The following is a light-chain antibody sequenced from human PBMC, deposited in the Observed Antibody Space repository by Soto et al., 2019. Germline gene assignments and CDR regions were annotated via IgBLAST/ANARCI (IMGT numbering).Light chain of an antibody. CDR2: EAS. CDR1: QSISSL. J-gene: IGKJ1*01. V-gene: IGKV1-5*01. Sequence: DIQMTQSPSTLSASVGDRVTITCRASQSISSLLAWYQQKPGKAPKLLIYEASSLESGVPSRLSGSGSGTAFTLTISSLQPDDFAPQSGQQYNSYSPWTFGQGTKVEIK. CDR3: QQYNSYSPWT.